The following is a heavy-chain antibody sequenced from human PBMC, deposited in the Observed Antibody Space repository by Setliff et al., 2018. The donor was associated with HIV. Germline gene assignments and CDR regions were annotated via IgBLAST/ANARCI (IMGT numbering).Heavy chain of an antibody. CDR3: AAVPWGHSSLIIDH. CDR2: IGQDGSEK. V-gene: IGHV3-7*01. Sequence: PGGSLRLSCVGSGFTFNGYAMNWVRQAPGKGLEWVANIGQDGSEKNYVDSVKGRFTISRDNAKNSVYLQMHSLRVEDTAVYYCAAVPWGHSSLIIDHWGQGTPVTVS. CDR1: GFTFNGYA. J-gene: IGHJ4*02. D-gene: IGHD3-16*01.